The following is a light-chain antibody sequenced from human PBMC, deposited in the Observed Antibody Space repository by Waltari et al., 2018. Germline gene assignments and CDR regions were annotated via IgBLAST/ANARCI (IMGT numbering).Light chain of an antibody. CDR2: WAS. CDR3: HQHYTTPWT. Sequence: DIAMTQSPDSLAVSLGERATINCKSSRIVFYTDNNKNYLTWYQQKPGQPPQRLISWASTRDSGVPDRFIGSGSGTDFTLTISSLQAEDVAVYYCHQHYTTPWTFGQGTLVEL. V-gene: IGKV4-1*01. CDR1: RIVFYTDNNKNY. J-gene: IGKJ1*01.